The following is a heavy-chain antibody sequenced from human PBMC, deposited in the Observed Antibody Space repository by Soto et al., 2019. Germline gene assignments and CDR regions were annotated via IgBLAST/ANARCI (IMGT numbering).Heavy chain of an antibody. V-gene: IGHV6-1*01. D-gene: IGHD6-13*01. Sequence: QVQLQQSGPGLVKPSQTLSLTCAISGDSVSSNSAAWNWIRQSPSRGLEWLGRTYYRSKWYNDYAVPVKSRITINTDTSKNQFSLHLNSVTPEDTAVYYCARWRAAALYYHYGMDVWGQGTTVPVSS. CDR2: TYYRSKWYN. J-gene: IGHJ6*02. CDR3: ARWRAAALYYHYGMDV. CDR1: GDSVSSNSAA.